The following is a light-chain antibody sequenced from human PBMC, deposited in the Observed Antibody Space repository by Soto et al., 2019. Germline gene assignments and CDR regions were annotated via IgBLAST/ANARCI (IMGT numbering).Light chain of an antibody. Sequence: EIGVTQSPATLSLSPGERATLSCRASQSVSSYLAWYQQKPGQAPRLLIYDASNRATGIPARFSGSGSGTDFTLTISSLEPEDFAVYYCQQRSNWPITFGQGTRLAIK. CDR3: QQRSNWPIT. V-gene: IGKV3-11*01. J-gene: IGKJ5*01. CDR1: QSVSSY. CDR2: DAS.